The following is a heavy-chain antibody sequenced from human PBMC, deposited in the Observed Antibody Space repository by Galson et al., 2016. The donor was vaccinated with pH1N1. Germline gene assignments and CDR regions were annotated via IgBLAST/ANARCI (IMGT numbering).Heavy chain of an antibody. CDR3: VRDFSYCRGLSCFSTPLFNWFYP. J-gene: IGHJ5*02. Sequence: SLRLSCAASGFDFSSYGMFWVRQAPRKGLEWVAAMWHDGSHEYYSDSVNGRFTISRDNSKNTLYLQMDRLTGEDTAVYYCVRDFSYCRGLSCFSTPLFNWFYPWGQGTLVTGSS. CDR1: GFDFSSYG. CDR2: MWHDGSHE. V-gene: IGHV3-33*07. D-gene: IGHD2-15*01.